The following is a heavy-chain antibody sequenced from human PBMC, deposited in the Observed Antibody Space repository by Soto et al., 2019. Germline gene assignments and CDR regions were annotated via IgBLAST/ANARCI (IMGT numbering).Heavy chain of an antibody. CDR1: GFTFSSYG. Sequence: QVQLVESGGGVVQPGRSLRLSCAASGFTFSSYGMHWVRQAPGKGLEWVAVISYDGSNKYYADSVKGRFTISRDNSKNTMYLQMNSLRAEDTAVYYCAKDLKGCSSTSGHRSMDVWCKGTTVTVSS. V-gene: IGHV3-30*18. CDR3: AKDLKGCSSTSGHRSMDV. CDR2: ISYDGSNK. D-gene: IGHD2-2*01. J-gene: IGHJ6*03.